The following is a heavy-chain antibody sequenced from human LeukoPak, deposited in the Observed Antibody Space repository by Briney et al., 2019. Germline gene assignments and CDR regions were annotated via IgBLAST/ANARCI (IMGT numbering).Heavy chain of an antibody. CDR2: ISGSGGST. CDR3: AKKGPEMATFDY. Sequence: GGSLRLSCAGSGFPFSNYWMAWVRQAPGKGLEWVSAISGSGGSTYYADSVKGRFTISRDNSKNTLYLQMNSLRAEDTAVYYCAKKGPEMATFDYWGQGTLVTVSS. J-gene: IGHJ4*02. CDR1: GFPFSNYW. D-gene: IGHD5-24*01. V-gene: IGHV3-23*01.